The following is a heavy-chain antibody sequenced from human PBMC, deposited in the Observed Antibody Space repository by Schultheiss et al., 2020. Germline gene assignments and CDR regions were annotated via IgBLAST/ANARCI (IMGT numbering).Heavy chain of an antibody. CDR1: GFTFSSYA. CDR2: ISYDGSNK. J-gene: IGHJ4*02. D-gene: IGHD3-3*01. Sequence: GGSLRLSCAASGFTFSSYAMHWVRQAPGKGLEWVAVISYDGSNKYYADSVKGRFTISRDNSKNTLYLQMNSLRAEDTAVYYCARAEKYYDFWSGGDYWGQGTLVTVSS. CDR3: ARAEKYYDFWSGGDY. V-gene: IGHV3-30-3*01.